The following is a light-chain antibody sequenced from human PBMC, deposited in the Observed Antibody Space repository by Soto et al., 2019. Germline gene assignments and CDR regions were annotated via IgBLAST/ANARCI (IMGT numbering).Light chain of an antibody. J-gene: IGKJ4*01. CDR1: QGISSW. V-gene: IGKV1-12*01. Sequence: DIQMTQSPSSVSASVGDRVTITCRASQGISSWLDWYQQKPGEAPKLLIYTASNLQSGVPSRFSGSGSGTHFTLTISSLQPGDFATYYCQQANSFPFTFGGGTKVEI. CDR2: TAS. CDR3: QQANSFPFT.